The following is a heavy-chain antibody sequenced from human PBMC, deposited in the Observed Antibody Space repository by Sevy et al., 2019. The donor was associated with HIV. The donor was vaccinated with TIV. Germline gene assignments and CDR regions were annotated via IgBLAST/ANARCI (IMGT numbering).Heavy chain of an antibody. CDR2: IYWDDDK. CDR3: AHRRSKGITITEFDY. J-gene: IGHJ4*02. Sequence: SGPTLVNPTQTLRLTCTFSGFSFSTSGVGVGWIRQPPGKALEWLAIIYWDDDKRYSPSLKSRLTISKDTSKDQVVLTMATMDPVDTGTYYCAHRRSKGITITEFDYWGQGTLVTVSS. V-gene: IGHV2-5*02. D-gene: IGHD3-3*01. CDR1: GFSFSTSGVG.